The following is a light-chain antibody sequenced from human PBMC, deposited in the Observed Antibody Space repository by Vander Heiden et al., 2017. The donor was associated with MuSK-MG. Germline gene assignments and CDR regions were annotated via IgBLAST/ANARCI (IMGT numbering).Light chain of an antibody. CDR1: NVGSKS. CDR3: QVWDTSSDHCV. Sequence: SSVLTQPPSVSVAPGQTATITCGGSNVGSKSVHWYQQKPGQAPVLVIYDDSDRPSGIPERFSGSNSGNTATLTISRAEAGEEADYYCQVWDTSSDHCVFGTGTKITVL. V-gene: IGLV3-21*02. J-gene: IGLJ1*01. CDR2: DDS.